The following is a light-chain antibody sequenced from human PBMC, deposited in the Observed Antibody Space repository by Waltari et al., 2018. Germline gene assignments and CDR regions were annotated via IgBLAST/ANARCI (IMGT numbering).Light chain of an antibody. Sequence: QAVLTQPSSLSASPGASASLTCTLRSGFHVGAYRISWFQHKPGSPPRYLLRYRSDSDKQQGSGVPSRFSGSKDASANAGILVISGLQSEDEADYYCMTWHSSAVVFGGGTKLTVL. V-gene: IGLV5-45*03. CDR1: SGFHVGAYR. CDR2: YRSDSDK. J-gene: IGLJ2*01. CDR3: MTWHSSAVV.